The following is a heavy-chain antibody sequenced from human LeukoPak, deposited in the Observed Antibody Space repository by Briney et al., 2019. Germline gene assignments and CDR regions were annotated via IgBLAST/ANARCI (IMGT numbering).Heavy chain of an antibody. D-gene: IGHD1-26*01. J-gene: IGHJ4*02. CDR2: IKEDGSER. V-gene: IGHV3-7*03. CDR1: AFIFSGHW. Sequence: PGGSLRLSCEGSAFIFSGHWMNWVRQTPGKGLEWVASIKEDGSERQYVDSVKGRFTISRDNSKNTLYLQMNNLRAEDTAVYYCARGGGYYAIDYWGQGTLVTVSS. CDR3: ARGGGYYAIDY.